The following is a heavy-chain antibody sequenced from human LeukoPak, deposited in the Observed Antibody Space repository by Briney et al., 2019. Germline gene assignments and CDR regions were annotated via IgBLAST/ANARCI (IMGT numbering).Heavy chain of an antibody. CDR2: ISDSGGNT. CDR3: ARNRSSWLIDY. CDR1: GFTFSSYS. J-gene: IGHJ4*02. D-gene: IGHD6-6*01. Sequence: GGSLRLSCAASGFTFSSYSMNWVRQAPWERLQWVSGISDSGGNTYYADSVRGRFTISRDNSKNTLYLQMNSLRAEDTAVYYCARNRSSWLIDYWGQGTLVTVSS. V-gene: IGHV3-23*01.